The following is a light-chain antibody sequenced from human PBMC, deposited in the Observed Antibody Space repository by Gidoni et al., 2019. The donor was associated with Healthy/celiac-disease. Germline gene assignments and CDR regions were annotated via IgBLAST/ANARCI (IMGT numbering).Light chain of an antibody. Sequence: ELELTHSPGTLSLSPGDRATVSRRASQSVSSSYLAWYQQKPGQAPRLLIYGASSRDTGIPDRFSGSGSGTDFTLTISRLEPEDFAVYYCQQYGSSPLTFXQXTKVEIK. CDR3: QQYGSSPLT. J-gene: IGKJ1*01. CDR2: GAS. V-gene: IGKV3-20*01. CDR1: QSVSSSY.